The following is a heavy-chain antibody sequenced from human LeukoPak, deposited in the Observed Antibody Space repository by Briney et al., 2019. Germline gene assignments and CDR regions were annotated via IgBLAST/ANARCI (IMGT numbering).Heavy chain of an antibody. Sequence: PWGTLALTCSVSGGYISTSNYYWGWIRQPPGKGLEWIGTIYYSGRTYYNPSLQSRVTISLDTSQNQLSLQVRSVTVVDTAVYYCARFFYYDASLPPYWGQGTLVTVSS. J-gene: IGHJ4*02. CDR1: GGYISTSNYY. CDR2: IYYSGRT. D-gene: IGHD3-16*01. V-gene: IGHV4-39*01. CDR3: ARFFYYDASLPPY.